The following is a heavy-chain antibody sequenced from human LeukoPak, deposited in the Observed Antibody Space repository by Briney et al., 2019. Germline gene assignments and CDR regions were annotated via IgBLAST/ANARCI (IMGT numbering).Heavy chain of an antibody. J-gene: IGHJ4*02. D-gene: IGHD6-6*01. CDR2: IYYSGST. CDR3: ARGLFAARAIDY. Sequence: KPSETLSLTCTVSGGSISSSSYYWGWIRQPPGKGLEWIGSIYYSGSTNYNPSLKSRVTISVDTSKNQFSLKLSSVTAADTAVYYCARGLFAARAIDYWGQGTLVTVSS. V-gene: IGHV4-39*07. CDR1: GGSISSSSYY.